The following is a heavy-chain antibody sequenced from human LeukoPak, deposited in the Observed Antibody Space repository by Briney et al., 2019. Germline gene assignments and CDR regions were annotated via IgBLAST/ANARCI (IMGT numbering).Heavy chain of an antibody. CDR1: GFTFSSCW. J-gene: IGHJ4*02. V-gene: IGHV3-7*01. CDR2: IKQDGSEK. Sequence: GGSLRLSCAASGFTFSSCWMSWVRQAPGKGLEWVANIKQDGSEKYYVDSVKGRFTISRDNAKNSLYLQMNSLRAEDTAVYYCARDSYGYFFDYWGQGTLVTVSS. CDR3: ARDSYGYFFDY. D-gene: IGHD5-18*01.